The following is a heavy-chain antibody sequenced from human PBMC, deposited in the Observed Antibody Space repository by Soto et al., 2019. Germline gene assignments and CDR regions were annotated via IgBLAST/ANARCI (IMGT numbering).Heavy chain of an antibody. CDR1: GGSISSSSYY. V-gene: IGHV4-39*01. CDR2: IYYSGST. J-gene: IGHJ4*02. CDR3: ACSPGIAAAADY. Sequence: SETLSLTCTVSGGSISSSSYYWGWIRQPPGKGLEWIGSIYYSGSTYYNPSLKSRVTISVDTSKNQFSLKLSSVTAADTAVYYCACSPGIAAAADYWGQGTLVTVSS. D-gene: IGHD6-13*01.